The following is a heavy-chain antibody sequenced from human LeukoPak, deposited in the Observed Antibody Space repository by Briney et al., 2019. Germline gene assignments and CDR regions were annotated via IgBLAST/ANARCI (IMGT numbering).Heavy chain of an antibody. Sequence: SETLSLTCSVSGGSISGNHWSWIRQPPGKGLEWIGYIYTSGSTNYNSSLKSRVTISVDTSKNQFSLKLSSVTAADTAVYYCARRRSTRGTITYDYWGQGTLVTVSS. CDR3: ARRRSTRGTITYDY. V-gene: IGHV4-4*09. D-gene: IGHD3-16*01. CDR2: IYTSGST. J-gene: IGHJ4*02. CDR1: GGSISGNH.